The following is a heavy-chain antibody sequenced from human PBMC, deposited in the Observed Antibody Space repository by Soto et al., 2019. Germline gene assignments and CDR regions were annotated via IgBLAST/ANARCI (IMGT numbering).Heavy chain of an antibody. V-gene: IGHV3-33*01. J-gene: IGHJ4*02. CDR1: GFTFSSYG. Sequence: GGSLRLSCAASGFTFSSYGMHWVRQAPGKGLEWVAVIWYDGSNKYYADSVKGRFTISRDNSKNTLYLQMNSLRAEDTAVYYCARDSQWLVRPVATAFDYWGQGTLVTVSS. CDR2: IWYDGSNK. CDR3: ARDSQWLVRPVATAFDY. D-gene: IGHD6-19*01.